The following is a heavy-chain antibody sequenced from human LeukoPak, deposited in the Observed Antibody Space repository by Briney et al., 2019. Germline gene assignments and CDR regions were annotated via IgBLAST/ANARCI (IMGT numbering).Heavy chain of an antibody. CDR3: ARALRDGYCDY. V-gene: IGHV1-2*06. J-gene: IGHJ4*02. Sequence: GASVKVSCKASGYTFTGYYMHWVPQAPGQGLEWMGRINPNSGGTNYAQKFQGRVTMTRATSISTAYIELSRLRSDDTALYYCARALRDGYCDYWGQGTLVTVSS. CDR2: INPNSGGT. CDR1: GYTFTGYY. D-gene: IGHD5-24*01.